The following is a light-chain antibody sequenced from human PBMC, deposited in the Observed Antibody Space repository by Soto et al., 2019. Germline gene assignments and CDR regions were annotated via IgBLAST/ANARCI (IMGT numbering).Light chain of an antibody. CDR2: DAS. CDR3: KQSKNWPPKHT. V-gene: IGKV3-15*01. Sequence: EIVMTHSPATLSVSPGERVTLSCRASQSISNNLAWYQHEPGRAPRVLIYDASTRATGIPVRFSGSGSGTELSLTIISLQSDDFAVHYCKQSKNWPPKHTFGQGPKVDIK. CDR1: QSISNN. J-gene: IGKJ2*01.